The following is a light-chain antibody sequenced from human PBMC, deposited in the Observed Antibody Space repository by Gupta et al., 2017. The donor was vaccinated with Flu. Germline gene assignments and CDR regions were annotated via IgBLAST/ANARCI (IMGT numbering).Light chain of an antibody. Sequence: DIVMTQSPDSLAVSLGERATINCKSSQSILYSSNNKNYFAWYQQKVGQPPKLLIYWASTRESGVPDRFSGSGSGTDFTLTISSLQAADVAVYYCQQYYSTPRTFGGGTKVEI. CDR1: QSILYSSNNKNY. V-gene: IGKV4-1*01. CDR2: WAS. CDR3: QQYYSTPRT. J-gene: IGKJ4*01.